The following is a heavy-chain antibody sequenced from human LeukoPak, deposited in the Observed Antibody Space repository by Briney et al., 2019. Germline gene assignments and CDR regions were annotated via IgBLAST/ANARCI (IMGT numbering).Heavy chain of an antibody. CDR2: ASGTDGRT. J-gene: IGHJ4*02. CDR1: GFTFSSSA. D-gene: IGHD1-1*01. CDR3: WSRGTQSPFDY. Sequence: GGSLRLSCAASGFTFSSSAMSWVRQAPGKGLEWVSTASGTDGRTYYADSVKGRFTISSDNSKNTLFLQMNSLGAEDTAVYYCWSRGTQSPFDYWGQGTLVTVSS. V-gene: IGHV3-23*01.